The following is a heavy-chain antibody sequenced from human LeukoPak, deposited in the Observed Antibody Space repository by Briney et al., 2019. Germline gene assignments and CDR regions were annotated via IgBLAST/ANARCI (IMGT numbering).Heavy chain of an antibody. D-gene: IGHD1-26*01. V-gene: IGHV4-61*02. CDR1: GGSISSGSYY. J-gene: IGHJ4*02. CDR3: SKSSGSWEGFDY. CDR2: IYTSGST. Sequence: SQTLSLTCTVSGGSISSGSYYWSWIRQPAGKGLEWIGRIYTSGSTNYNPSLKSRVTISVDTSKNQSSLKLSSVTAADTDVYYCSKSSGSWEGFDYWGQGTLVTVSS.